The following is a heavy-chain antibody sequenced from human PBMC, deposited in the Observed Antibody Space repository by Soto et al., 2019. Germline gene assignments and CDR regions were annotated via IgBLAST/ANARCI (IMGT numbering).Heavy chain of an antibody. CDR2: IKHRGST. CDR3: ATSYFDFWSGYYRGYYFDY. Sequence: QVHLQQWGAGLLKPSETLSLTCAVYGGSFTGYYWSWIRQPPGKGLEWIGEIKHRGSTNYNPSLRSRVTISVDTSKNQFSLKLNSVTAAGTAVYYCATSYFDFWSGYYRGYYFDYWGQGTLVTVFS. CDR1: GGSFTGYY. V-gene: IGHV4-34*01. D-gene: IGHD3-3*01. J-gene: IGHJ4*02.